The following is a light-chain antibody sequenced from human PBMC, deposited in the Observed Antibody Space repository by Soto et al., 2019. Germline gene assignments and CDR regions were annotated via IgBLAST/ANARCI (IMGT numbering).Light chain of an antibody. CDR1: QSVSST. Sequence: EIVMTQSPATLSVSPGERATLSCRASQSVSSTLAWYQQKPGQAPRLLIYGASTRATGIPARFSGSGSGTDFTLTISSLQSEEFAVYYCQQYNNWPRTLGQGTKVEIK. CDR2: GAS. V-gene: IGKV3-15*01. J-gene: IGKJ1*01. CDR3: QQYNNWPRT.